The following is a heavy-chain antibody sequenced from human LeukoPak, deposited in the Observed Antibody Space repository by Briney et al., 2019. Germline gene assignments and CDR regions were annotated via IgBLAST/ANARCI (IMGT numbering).Heavy chain of an antibody. D-gene: IGHD5-18*01. J-gene: IGHJ4*02. CDR3: AKAGSSYGCFDY. Sequence: GGSLRLSYAASGFTFSSYAMSWVRQAPGKGLEWVSAISGSGGSTYYADSVKGRFTISRDNSKNTLYLQMNSLRAEDTAVHYCAKAGSSYGCFDYWGQGTLVTVSS. V-gene: IGHV3-23*01. CDR1: GFTFSSYA. CDR2: ISGSGGST.